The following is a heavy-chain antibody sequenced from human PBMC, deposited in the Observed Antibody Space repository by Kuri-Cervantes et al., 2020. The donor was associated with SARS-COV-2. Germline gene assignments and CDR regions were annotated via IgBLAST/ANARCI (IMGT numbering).Heavy chain of an antibody. J-gene: IGHJ4*02. Sequence: GESLKISCAASGFTFSDYYMSWIRQAPGKGLEWVAVIWYDGSNTYYADSVEGRFTISRDNSKNTLYLQMNNLRAEDTAVYYCARGIRDSDYWGQGTLVTVSS. V-gene: IGHV3-33*08. CDR3: ARGIRDSDY. CDR1: GFTFSDYY. CDR2: IWYDGSNT.